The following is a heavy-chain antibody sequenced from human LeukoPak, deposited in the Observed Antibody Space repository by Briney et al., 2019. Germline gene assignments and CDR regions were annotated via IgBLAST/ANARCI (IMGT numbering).Heavy chain of an antibody. Sequence: PSETLSLTCTVSGGSISSSSYYWGWIRQPPGKGLEWIGSIYYSGSTYYNPSLKSRVTISVDTSKNQFSLKLSSVTAADTAVYYCAREETPSAFDIWGQGTMVTVSS. CDR3: AREETPSAFDI. CDR1: GGSISSSSYY. CDR2: IYYSGST. J-gene: IGHJ3*02. V-gene: IGHV4-39*07.